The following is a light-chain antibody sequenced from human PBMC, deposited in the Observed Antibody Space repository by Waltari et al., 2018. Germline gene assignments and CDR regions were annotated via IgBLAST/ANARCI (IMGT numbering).Light chain of an antibody. Sequence: QSALPQPASVSGSPGPSITISCTGTSRAVGSYNIVSWYQQHPGTAPKLIIYEVTKRPSGVSDRFSGSKSGNTASLTISGLQAEDEADYHCCSYAGSRVVLFGGGTKLTVL. CDR3: CSYAGSRVVL. CDR2: EVT. CDR1: SRAVGSYNI. V-gene: IGLV2-23*02. J-gene: IGLJ2*01.